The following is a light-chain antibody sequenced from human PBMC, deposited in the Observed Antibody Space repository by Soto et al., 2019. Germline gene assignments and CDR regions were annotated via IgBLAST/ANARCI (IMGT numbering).Light chain of an antibody. CDR2: DAS. V-gene: IGKV3-11*01. CDR3: QQRSLLIT. Sequence: EILLTQSPGALAVSPGEVATLSCRASQSVRDNLAWYQQKPGQAPRLLIYDASNRATGIPARFSGSGSGTDFTLTISSLEPEDFAVYYCQQRSLLITFGQGTRLEIK. J-gene: IGKJ5*01. CDR1: QSVRDN.